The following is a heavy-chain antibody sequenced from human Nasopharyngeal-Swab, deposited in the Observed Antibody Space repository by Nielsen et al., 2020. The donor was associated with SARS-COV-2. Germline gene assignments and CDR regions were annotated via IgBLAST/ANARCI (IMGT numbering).Heavy chain of an antibody. J-gene: IGHJ4*02. V-gene: IGHV3-9*01. Sequence: GGSLRLSYAASGFTFDDYAMHWVRQAPGKGLEWVSGISWNSGSTGYADSVKGRFTISRDNAKDSLYLQMNSLRAEDTALYYCAKDNGSGWYEFDYWGQGTLVTVSS. CDR2: ISWNSGST. CDR1: GFTFDDYA. D-gene: IGHD6-19*01. CDR3: AKDNGSGWYEFDY.